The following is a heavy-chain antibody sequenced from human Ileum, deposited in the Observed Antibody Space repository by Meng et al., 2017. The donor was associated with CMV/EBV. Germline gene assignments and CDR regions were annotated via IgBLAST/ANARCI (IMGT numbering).Heavy chain of an antibody. Sequence: GGSLKISCAASGFTFSSFWMHWVRQAPGKGLVWVARINAAGSTTTDADFGKGRFTISRDNAKNTLYLEMNNLRAEDTAFYYCVRGGLSAYDFDHWGQGALVTVSS. D-gene: IGHD5-12*01. J-gene: IGHJ4*02. CDR3: VRGGLSAYDFDH. CDR1: GFTFSSFW. V-gene: IGHV3-74*03. CDR2: INAAGSTT.